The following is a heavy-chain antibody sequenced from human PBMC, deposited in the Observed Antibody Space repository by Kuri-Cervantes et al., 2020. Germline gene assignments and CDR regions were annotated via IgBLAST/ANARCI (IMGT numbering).Heavy chain of an antibody. CDR3: AKDHLSNAFDI. V-gene: IGHV3-30-3*01. CDR2: ISYDGSNK. Sequence: GGSLRLSCAASGFTFSSYAMHWVRQAPGKGLEWVAVISYDGSNKYYADSVKGRFTISRDNSKNTLYLQMNSLRAEDTAVYYCAKDHLSNAFDIWGQGTMVTVSS. J-gene: IGHJ3*02. D-gene: IGHD2/OR15-2a*01. CDR1: GFTFSSYA.